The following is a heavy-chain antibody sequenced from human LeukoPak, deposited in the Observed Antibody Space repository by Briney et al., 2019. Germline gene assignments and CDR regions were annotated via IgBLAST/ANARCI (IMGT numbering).Heavy chain of an antibody. Sequence: PSETLSLTCTVSGYSISSGYYWGWIRQPPGKGLGWIGSIYHSGSTYYNPSLKSRVTMSVDTSKNQFSLKLSSVTAADTAVYYCARDALLYCSSTSCNPYYFDYWGQGTLVTVSS. D-gene: IGHD2-2*01. J-gene: IGHJ4*02. CDR2: IYHSGST. V-gene: IGHV4-38-2*02. CDR3: ARDALLYCSSTSCNPYYFDY. CDR1: GYSISSGYY.